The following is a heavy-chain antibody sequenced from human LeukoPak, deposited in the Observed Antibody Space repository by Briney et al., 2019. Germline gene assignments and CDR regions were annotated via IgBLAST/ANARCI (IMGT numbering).Heavy chain of an antibody. D-gene: IGHD3-10*01. Sequence: GGSLRLSCTASGFTFGDYAMSWVRQAPGKGLEGVGFIRSKAYGGTTEYAASVKGRFTISRDDSKSIAYLQMNSLKTEDTAVYYCTRALGYGSGSYYVYYYYGMDVWGQGTTVTVSS. CDR2: IRSKAYGGTT. V-gene: IGHV3-49*04. J-gene: IGHJ6*02. CDR1: GFTFGDYA. CDR3: TRALGYGSGSYYVYYYYGMDV.